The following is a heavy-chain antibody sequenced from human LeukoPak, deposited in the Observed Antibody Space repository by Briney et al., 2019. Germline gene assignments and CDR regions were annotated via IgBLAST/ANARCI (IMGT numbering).Heavy chain of an antibody. CDR3: ARPYNWYYKLNDACDI. J-gene: IGHJ3*02. V-gene: IGHV1-18*01. Sequence: GASVKVSCKASGYTFTSYGISWVRQAPGQGLEWMGWISAYNGNTNHAQTFQGRVTMTRDTSTNTIYMEQSSLRSEATAVYYCARPYNWYYKLNDACDIWGQGTMVTVSS. CDR2: ISAYNGNT. CDR1: GYTFTSYG. D-gene: IGHD1-7*01.